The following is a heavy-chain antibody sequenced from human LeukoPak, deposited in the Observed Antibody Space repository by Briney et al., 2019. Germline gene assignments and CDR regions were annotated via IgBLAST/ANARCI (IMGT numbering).Heavy chain of an antibody. CDR2: ISGNGGST. V-gene: IGHV3-23*01. D-gene: IGHD4/OR15-4a*01. Sequence: PGGSLRLSCVASGFTFSTHPMSWVRQAPGKGLEWVSAISGNGGSTYYADSVKGRFTTSRDNPKNTLYLQMNSLRAEDTALYYCAKNLFNPLRPAWGQGTPVTVSS. CDR3: AKNLFNPLRPA. J-gene: IGHJ5*02. CDR1: GFTFSTHP.